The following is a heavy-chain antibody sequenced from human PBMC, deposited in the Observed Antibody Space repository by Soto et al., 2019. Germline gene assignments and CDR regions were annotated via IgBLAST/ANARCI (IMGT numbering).Heavy chain of an antibody. D-gene: IGHD3-22*01. Sequence: GGSLRLSCATSGFXFSISSMHWVRRAPGKGLEWVSRMTSDGTKTDYADSVKGRFTISRDNAESTVYLQMNSLRAEDTAVYYCAKDRELYDISGRPLNAFDVWGQGTMVTVSS. J-gene: IGHJ3*01. CDR1: GFXFSISS. CDR2: MTSDGTKT. V-gene: IGHV3-74*01. CDR3: AKDRELYDISGRPLNAFDV.